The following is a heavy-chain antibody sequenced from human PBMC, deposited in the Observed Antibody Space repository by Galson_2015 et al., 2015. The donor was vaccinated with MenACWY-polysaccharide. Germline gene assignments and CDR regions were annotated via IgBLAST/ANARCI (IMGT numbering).Heavy chain of an antibody. CDR2: MSPNSAKT. D-gene: IGHD6-19*01. V-gene: IGHV1-8*01. J-gene: IGHJ4*02. CDR1: GYTFISYG. Sequence: SVKVSCKASGYTFISYGINWVRQATGQGLEWMGWMSPNSAKTGYPQKFQGRVTMTRNTSISTAYMELSSLTSEDTAVYYCARGRRDTTVAGSAVVFLDYWGQGILVTVSS. CDR3: ARGRRDTTVAGSAVVFLDY.